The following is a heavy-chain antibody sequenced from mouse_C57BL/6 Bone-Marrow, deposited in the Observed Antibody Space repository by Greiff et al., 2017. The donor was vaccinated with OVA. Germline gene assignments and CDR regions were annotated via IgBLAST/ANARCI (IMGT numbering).Heavy chain of an antibody. Sequence: VQLQQPGAELVRPGSSVKLSCKASGYTFTSYWMHWVKQRPIQGLEWIGNIDPSDSETHYNQKFKDKATLTVDKSSSTAYMQLSSLTSEDSAVYYCAREGSYCGSSIYWYFDVWGTGTTVTVSS. CDR2: IDPSDSET. J-gene: IGHJ1*03. CDR1: GYTFTSYW. D-gene: IGHD1-1*01. V-gene: IGHV1-52*01. CDR3: AREGSYCGSSIYWYFDV.